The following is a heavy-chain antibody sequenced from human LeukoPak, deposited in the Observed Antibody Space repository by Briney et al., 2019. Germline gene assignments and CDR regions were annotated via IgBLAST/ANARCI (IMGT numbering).Heavy chain of an antibody. CDR3: ASYVISGSYFDY. CDR1: GFTFGSYA. J-gene: IGHJ4*02. CDR2: ISYDGSNK. Sequence: GRSLRLSCAASGFTFGSYAMHWVRQAPGKGLEWVAVISYDGSNKYYADSVKGRFTISRDNSKNTLYLQMNSLRAEDTAVYYCASYVISGSYFDYWGQGTLVTVSS. D-gene: IGHD1-26*01. V-gene: IGHV3-30-3*01.